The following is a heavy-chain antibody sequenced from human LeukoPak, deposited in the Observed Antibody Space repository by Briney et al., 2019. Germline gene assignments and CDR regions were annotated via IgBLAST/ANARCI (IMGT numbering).Heavy chain of an antibody. D-gene: IGHD6-19*01. Sequence: SETLSLTCTVSGGSISSYYWSWIRQPPGKGLEWIGYIYYSGSTNYNPSLKSRVTISVDTSKNQFSLKLSSVTAADTAVYYCAKGSGWYLIDYWGQGTLVTVSS. J-gene: IGHJ4*02. V-gene: IGHV4-59*08. CDR3: AKGSGWYLIDY. CDR2: IYYSGST. CDR1: GGSISSYY.